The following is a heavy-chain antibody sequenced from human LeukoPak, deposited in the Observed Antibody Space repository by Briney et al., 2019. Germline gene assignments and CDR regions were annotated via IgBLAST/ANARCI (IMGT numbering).Heavy chain of an antibody. CDR2: IKSKIDGGTT. Sequence: GGPLRLSCAASGFTFSNAWMSWVRQAPGKGLEWVGRIKSKIDGGTTDYAAPVKGRFTISRDDSKNMLYLQMNSLKTEDTAVYYCAKVSQTVTTFDYWGRGTLVTVSS. J-gene: IGHJ4*02. V-gene: IGHV3-15*01. CDR1: GFTFSNAW. CDR3: AKVSQTVTTFDY. D-gene: IGHD4-17*01.